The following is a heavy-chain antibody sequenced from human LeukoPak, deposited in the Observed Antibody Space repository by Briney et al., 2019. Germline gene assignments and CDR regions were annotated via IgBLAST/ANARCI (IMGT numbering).Heavy chain of an antibody. D-gene: IGHD6-13*01. J-gene: IGHJ3*02. V-gene: IGHV3-30-3*01. CDR2: ISYDGSNK. Sequence: GGSLRLSCAASGFTFSSYAMHWVRQAPGKGLEWVAVISYDGSNKYYADSVKGRFTISRDNSKNTLYLQMNSLRAEDTAVYYCAKDRSSSWCGAFDIWGQGTMVTVSS. CDR3: AKDRSSSWCGAFDI. CDR1: GFTFSSYA.